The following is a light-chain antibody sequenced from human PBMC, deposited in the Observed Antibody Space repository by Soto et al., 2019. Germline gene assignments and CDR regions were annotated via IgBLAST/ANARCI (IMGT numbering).Light chain of an antibody. CDR3: AAWDGSLSGPV. J-gene: IGLJ7*01. Sequence: QSVLTQPPSASGTPGQRVTISCSGSSSNIGSNYVYWYQQLPGTAPKLLIYRNNHRPSGVPDRFSGSKSGTSAALAISGLRSEDEADYYCAAWDGSLSGPVFGGGTQVTVL. CDR1: SSNIGSNY. CDR2: RNN. V-gene: IGLV1-47*01.